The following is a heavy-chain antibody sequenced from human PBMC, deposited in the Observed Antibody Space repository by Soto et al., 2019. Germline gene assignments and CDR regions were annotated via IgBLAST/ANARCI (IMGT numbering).Heavy chain of an antibody. CDR3: ARGYYGSGSPTHVYFDY. V-gene: IGHV4-34*01. D-gene: IGHD3-10*01. CDR1: GGSFSGYY. CDR2: INHSGST. Sequence: SETLSLTCAVYGGSFSGYYWSWIRQPPGKGLEWFGEINHSGSTNYNPSLKSRVTISVDTSKNQFSLKLSSVTAADTAVYYCARGYYGSGSPTHVYFDYWGQGTLVTVSS. J-gene: IGHJ4*02.